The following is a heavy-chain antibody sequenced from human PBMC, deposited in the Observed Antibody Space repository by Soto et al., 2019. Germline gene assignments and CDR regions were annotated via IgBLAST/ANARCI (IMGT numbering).Heavy chain of an antibody. CDR2: IVPIVDTS. V-gene: IGHV1-69*12. J-gene: IGHJ4*02. CDR3: VRVVAIPGYPDN. CDR1: GGTFSSYA. Sequence: QVPLVQSGAEVGQPASSVKVSCKTSGGTFSSYAISWVRQAPGQGHEWMGGIVPIVDTSTYAQKFQGRVTITADESTSTVYMELSSLRSDDTAVYYCVRVVAIPGYPDNWGQGTLVTVSS. D-gene: IGHD5-12*01.